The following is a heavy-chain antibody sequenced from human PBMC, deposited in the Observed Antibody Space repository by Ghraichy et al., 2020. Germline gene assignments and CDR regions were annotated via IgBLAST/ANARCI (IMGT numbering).Heavy chain of an antibody. D-gene: IGHD5-24*01. V-gene: IGHV3-30*18. J-gene: IGHJ3*02. CDR1: GFSFSSYG. Sequence: GGSLRLSCAASGFSFSSYGMHWVRQAPGKGLEWVAVISYDGNNKFYADSLKGRFTISRDNSKNTLYLQMNNLRPEDTAVYYCAKESTRWLQTWVDVFDIWGQGTMVTVSS. CDR3: AKESTRWLQTWVDVFDI. CDR2: ISYDGNNK.